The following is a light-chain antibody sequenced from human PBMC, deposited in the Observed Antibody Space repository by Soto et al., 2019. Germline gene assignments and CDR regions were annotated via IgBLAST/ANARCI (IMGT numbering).Light chain of an antibody. J-gene: IGLJ1*01. CDR2: DVS. Sequence: QSAPTQHRSVSGSPGQSVTISCTGTSSDVGGYNYVSWYQQHPGTAPKLMIYDVSKRPSGVPDRFSGSKSGNTASLTISGLQAEDEADYYCCSYAGSYAYVFGTGTKLTVL. V-gene: IGLV2-11*01. CDR1: SSDVGGYNY. CDR3: CSYAGSYAYV.